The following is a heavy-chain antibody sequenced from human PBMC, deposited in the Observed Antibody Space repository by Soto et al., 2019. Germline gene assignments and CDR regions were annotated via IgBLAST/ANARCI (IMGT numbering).Heavy chain of an antibody. D-gene: IGHD3-22*01. J-gene: IGHJ4*02. CDR3: ATSLYYYDSSGYLGHLKLDY. V-gene: IGHV3-30*03. CDR1: GFTFSSYG. Sequence: ESGGGVVQPGRSLRLSCAASGFTFSSYGMHWVRQAPGKGLEWVAVISYDGNNKYYADSVKGRFTISRDNSKNTLYLQMNSLRAEDTAVYYCATSLYYYDSSGYLGHLKLDYWGQGTLVSVSS. CDR2: ISYDGNNK.